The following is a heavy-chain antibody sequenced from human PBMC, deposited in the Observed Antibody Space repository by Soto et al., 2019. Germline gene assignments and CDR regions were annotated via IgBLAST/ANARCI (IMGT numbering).Heavy chain of an antibody. Sequence: QLQLQESGPGLVKPSETLSLTCTVSGGSISSSSYYWGWIRQPPGKGLEWIGSIYYSGSTYYNPSLKSRVTISVDTSKNQFSLKLSSVTAADTAVYYCARRYCSSTSCPPVQYYYYYYYMDVWGKGTTVTVSS. CDR3: ARRYCSSTSCPPVQYYYYYYYMDV. CDR1: GGSISSSSYY. V-gene: IGHV4-39*01. D-gene: IGHD2-2*01. J-gene: IGHJ6*03. CDR2: IYYSGST.